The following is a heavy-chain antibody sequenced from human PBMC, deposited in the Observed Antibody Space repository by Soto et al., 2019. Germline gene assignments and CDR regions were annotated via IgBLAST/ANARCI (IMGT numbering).Heavy chain of an antibody. CDR3: ARAAQFYYDSSGYSKHFAF. J-gene: IGHJ4*02. Sequence: SETLSLTCGVSGGSFSGYFWTWIRQPPGKGLEWIGEINHIGSTNYNPSLRRRLTISIDTSKNQFSLKLTSVTAADTAFYFCARAAQFYYDSSGYSKHFAFRGQGTLVTVSS. D-gene: IGHD3-22*01. V-gene: IGHV4-34*01. CDR1: GGSFSGYF. CDR2: INHIGST.